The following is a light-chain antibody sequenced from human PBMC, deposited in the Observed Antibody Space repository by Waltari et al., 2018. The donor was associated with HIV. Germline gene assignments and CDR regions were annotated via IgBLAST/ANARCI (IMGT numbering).Light chain of an antibody. J-gene: IGLJ1*01. CDR2: YDN. CDR1: NSHLRNNP. Sequence: QSVLTQPPSVSAAPRQRVTISCSGTNSHLRNNPVTWYQQLPGKAPKLLIYYDNLLSSGVSDRFSGSKSGASASLAISGLQSEDEADYYCAAWDDTLNGFVFGSGTRVTVL. V-gene: IGLV1-36*01. CDR3: AAWDDTLNGFV.